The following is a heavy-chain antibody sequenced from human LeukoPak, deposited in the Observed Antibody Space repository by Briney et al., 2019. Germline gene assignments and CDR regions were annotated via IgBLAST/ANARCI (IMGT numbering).Heavy chain of an antibody. CDR1: GFTFSNYV. CDR2: ISGSGGSI. J-gene: IGHJ4*02. D-gene: IGHD5-18*01. Sequence: GGSLRLSCAASGFTFSNYVMSWVRQAPGKGLEWVSGISGSGGSIYYADSVKGRFTISRDGSKNTLNLQMNSLRAEDTAVYYCAKHGDTAMWLDYWGQGTLVTVSS. CDR3: AKHGDTAMWLDY. V-gene: IGHV3-23*01.